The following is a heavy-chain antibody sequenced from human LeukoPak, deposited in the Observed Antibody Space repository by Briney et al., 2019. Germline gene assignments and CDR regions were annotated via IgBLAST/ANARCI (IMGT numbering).Heavy chain of an antibody. CDR1: GFTFSTYA. Sequence: PGGSLRLSCAASGFTFSTYAMHWVRQAPGKGLEWVAGISYDGSNKYYADSVKGRFTISRDISKSTLYLQMNSLRAEDTAVYYCARPKMAVVTPLDYWGQGTLVTVSS. CDR2: ISYDGSNK. V-gene: IGHV3-30*04. D-gene: IGHD4-23*01. CDR3: ARPKMAVVTPLDY. J-gene: IGHJ4*02.